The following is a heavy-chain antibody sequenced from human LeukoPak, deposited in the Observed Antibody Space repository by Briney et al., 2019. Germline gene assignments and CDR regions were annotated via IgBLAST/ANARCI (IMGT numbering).Heavy chain of an antibody. Sequence: SATLSLTCAVSGYSISSGYYWGWLRQPPGTGLEWIGSIYHSGSTYYNPSLKSRVTISVDTSKNQFSLKLSSVTAADTAVYYCARGPYGSGSYYNVEDAFDIWGQGTMVTVSS. V-gene: IGHV4-38-2*01. J-gene: IGHJ3*02. D-gene: IGHD3-10*01. CDR2: IYHSGST. CDR1: GYSISSGYY. CDR3: ARGPYGSGSYYNVEDAFDI.